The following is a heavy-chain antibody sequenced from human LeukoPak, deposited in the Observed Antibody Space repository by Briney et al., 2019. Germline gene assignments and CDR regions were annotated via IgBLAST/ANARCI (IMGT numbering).Heavy chain of an antibody. J-gene: IGHJ6*02. CDR2: IKADGSGT. Sequence: PGGSLRLSCAASGFNIGPYAMYWVRQGPGRGLEWVSVIKADGSGTFYSDSVRGRFTTSRDNSKNSLYLQMSSLTSVDTALYCCATWAFYHNLDVWGQGTTVAVSS. CDR3: ATWAFYHNLDV. CDR1: GFNIGPYA. D-gene: IGHD1-1*01. V-gene: IGHV3-43*02.